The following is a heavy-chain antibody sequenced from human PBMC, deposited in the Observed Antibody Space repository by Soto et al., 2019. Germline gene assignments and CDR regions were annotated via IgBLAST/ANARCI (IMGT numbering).Heavy chain of an antibody. CDR3: ATDPRGVPYYFDY. CDR1: GFTFTSSA. D-gene: IGHD3-10*01. Sequence: GASVKVSFKASGFTFTSSAVQWVRQARGQRLEWIGWIVVGSGNTNYAQKFQERVTITRDMSTSTAYMEQSSLRSEDTAVYYCATDPRGVPYYFDYWGQGTLVTVSS. J-gene: IGHJ4*02. CDR2: IVVGSGNT. V-gene: IGHV1-58*01.